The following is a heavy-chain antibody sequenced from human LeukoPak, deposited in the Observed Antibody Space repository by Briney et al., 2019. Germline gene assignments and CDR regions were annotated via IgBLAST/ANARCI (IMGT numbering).Heavy chain of an antibody. CDR1: GFTFSSYS. Sequence: PGGSLRLSCAASGFTFSSYSMNWVRQAPGKRLEWVSSISSSSSYIYYADSVKGRFTISRDNAKNSLYLQMNSLRAEDTAVYYCARVHTISASITIFGVVIDAFDIWGQGTMVTVSS. D-gene: IGHD3-3*01. J-gene: IGHJ3*02. V-gene: IGHV3-21*01. CDR2: ISSSSSYI. CDR3: ARVHTISASITIFGVVIDAFDI.